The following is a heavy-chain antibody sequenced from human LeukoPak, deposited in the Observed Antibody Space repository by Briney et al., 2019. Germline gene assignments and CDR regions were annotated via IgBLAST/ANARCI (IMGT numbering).Heavy chain of an antibody. D-gene: IGHD5-24*01. Sequence: SETLSLTCTVSGDSVSSTNSYWTWIRQPAGKGLEWIGRIYSKGATNYNPSLKSRITISLDTSKNQLSLQLSSVTAADTAVYYCARGLQEMATLKGFDSWGQGTLVTVSS. V-gene: IGHV4-61*02. J-gene: IGHJ4*02. CDR3: ARGLQEMATLKGFDS. CDR2: IYSKGAT. CDR1: GDSVSSTNSY.